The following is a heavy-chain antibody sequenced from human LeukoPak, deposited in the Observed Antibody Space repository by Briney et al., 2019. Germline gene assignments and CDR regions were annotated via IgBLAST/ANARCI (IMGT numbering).Heavy chain of an antibody. D-gene: IGHD2-15*01. J-gene: IGHJ4*02. Sequence: QPGGSLRLSCAASGFTFSSYWMSWVRQTPRKGLEWVANINQDGSEKYYVDSVKGRFTISRDNAKNSLYLQMNSLRAEDTAVYYCAIYCSGGSCFRNWGQGTLVTVSS. CDR2: INQDGSEK. CDR1: GFTFSSYW. CDR3: AIYCSGGSCFRN. V-gene: IGHV3-7*05.